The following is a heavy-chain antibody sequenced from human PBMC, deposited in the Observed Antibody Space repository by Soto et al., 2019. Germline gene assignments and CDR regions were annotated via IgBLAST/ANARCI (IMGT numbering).Heavy chain of an antibody. D-gene: IGHD3-16*02. CDR2: IRSKANSYAT. Sequence: VGSLRLSCAASGCSFSGSVMHWVRQASGEGLEWVGLIRSKANSYATAYAASVKGRFTISRDDSKNTVYLQMNSLKTEDTAVYYCTRDGLRLGELSYDYWGQGILVTVSS. V-gene: IGHV3-73*01. CDR1: GCSFSGSV. CDR3: TRDGLRLGELSYDY. J-gene: IGHJ4*02.